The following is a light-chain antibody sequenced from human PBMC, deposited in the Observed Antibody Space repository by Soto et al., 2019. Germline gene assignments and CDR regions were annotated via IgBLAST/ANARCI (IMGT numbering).Light chain of an antibody. CDR2: GAS. V-gene: IGKV3-20*01. J-gene: IGKJ4*01. Sequence: EIVLTQSPGTLSLSPGEGATLSCRASQSISSNFLAWYQQKRGQAPRLLIHGASNRATGIPDRFSGSGSGTDFTLTITRLEPEDFATYHCQQLYGYPLTFGGGTRVEIK. CDR3: QQLYGYPLT. CDR1: QSISSNF.